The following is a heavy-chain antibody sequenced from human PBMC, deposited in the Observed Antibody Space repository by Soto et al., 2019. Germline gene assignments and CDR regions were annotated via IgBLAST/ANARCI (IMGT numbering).Heavy chain of an antibody. V-gene: IGHV3-74*01. Sequence: PGGSLILSCAASGLTFSSYLMHWVRQAPGKGLVWVSRINSDGSSTSYADSVKGRFAISRDNAKNTLYLQVSSLRAEDTAVYYCAKDAFDGFDIWGQGTMVTVS. CDR2: INSDGSST. J-gene: IGHJ3*02. CDR1: GLTFSSYL. CDR3: AKDAFDGFDI.